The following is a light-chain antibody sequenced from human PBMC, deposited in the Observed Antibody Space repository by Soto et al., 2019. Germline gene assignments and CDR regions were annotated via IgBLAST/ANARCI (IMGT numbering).Light chain of an antibody. CDR1: SSNIGSNT. Sequence: QAVVTQPPPASGTPGQRVTISCSGSSSNIGSNTVNWYQQLPGTAPKLLIYTNNHRPSGVPDRFSGSKSGTSASLAISGLQSEDEADYYCAAWDDSLNGVVFGGGTKLTVL. J-gene: IGLJ2*01. CDR3: AAWDDSLNGVV. CDR2: TNN. V-gene: IGLV1-44*01.